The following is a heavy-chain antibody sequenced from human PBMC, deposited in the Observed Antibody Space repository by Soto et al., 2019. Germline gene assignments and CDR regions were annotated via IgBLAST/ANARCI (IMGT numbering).Heavy chain of an antibody. CDR2: IIPIFGTT. V-gene: IGHV1-69*13. D-gene: IGHD6-13*01. CDR1: GGTFSNYS. Sequence: GASMKVSCKASGGTFSNYSIKWVRQAPGKGLEWMGGIIPIFGTTNYAQRFQGRVTITADESTSTAYMELRSLRSDDTAVYYCARAGYSSSWYPPYFDDSGQGTLVTVSS. J-gene: IGHJ4*02. CDR3: ARAGYSSSWYPPYFDD.